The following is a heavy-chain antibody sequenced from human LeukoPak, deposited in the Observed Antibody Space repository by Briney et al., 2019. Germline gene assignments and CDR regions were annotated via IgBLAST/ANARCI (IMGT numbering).Heavy chain of an antibody. CDR3: ARRPGSSSWPYYYYYYMDV. J-gene: IGHJ6*03. V-gene: IGHV4-39*01. Sequence: SETLSLTCTVSGGSISSSSYYWGWIRQPPGKGLEWIGSINYSGTTYYNPSLKSRVTISVDTSKNQFSLKLSSVTAADTAVYYCARRPGSSSWPYYYYYYMDVWGKGTTVTVSS. D-gene: IGHD6-13*01. CDR1: GGSISSSSYY. CDR2: INYSGTT.